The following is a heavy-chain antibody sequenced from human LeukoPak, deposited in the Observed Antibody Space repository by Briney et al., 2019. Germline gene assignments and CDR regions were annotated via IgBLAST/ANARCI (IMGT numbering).Heavy chain of an antibody. V-gene: IGHV4-34*01. Sequence: SETLSLTCAVYGGSFSGYYWSWIRQPPGKGLEWIGEINHSGSTNYNPSLKSRVTISVDTSKNQFSLKLSSVTAADTAVYYCARGRSLWFGELLSLDYWGQGTLVTVSS. J-gene: IGHJ4*02. CDR2: INHSGST. D-gene: IGHD3-10*01. CDR1: GGSFSGYY. CDR3: ARGRSLWFGELLSLDY.